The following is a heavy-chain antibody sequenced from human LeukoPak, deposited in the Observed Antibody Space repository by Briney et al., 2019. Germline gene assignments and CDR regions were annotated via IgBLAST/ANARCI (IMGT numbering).Heavy chain of an antibody. D-gene: IGHD4-23*01. V-gene: IGHV3-23*01. CDR1: GFTFSSYA. J-gene: IGHJ4*02. Sequence: GGSLRLSCAASGFTFSSYAMSWVRQAPGKGLEWVSGISGGGGTTYNADSVKGRFTISRDNSKKTLYLQMNSLRAEDTAVYYCAKDLSTVLTRFDYWGQGTLVTVSS. CDR2: ISGGGGTT. CDR3: AKDLSTVLTRFDY.